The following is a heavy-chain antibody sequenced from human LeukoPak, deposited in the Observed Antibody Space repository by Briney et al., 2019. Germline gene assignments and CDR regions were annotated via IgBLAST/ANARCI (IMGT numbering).Heavy chain of an antibody. Sequence: PGGSLRLSCAASGFTFSTYWMFWVRQAPGKGLVWVSRINNDGSSTSYADSVKGRFTISRDNAKNTLYLQMNSLRAEDTAVYYCARGVLRGLIVPGYWGQGTLVTVSS. V-gene: IGHV3-74*01. CDR1: GFTFSTYW. D-gene: IGHD3-10*01. CDR2: INNDGSST. CDR3: ARGVLRGLIVPGY. J-gene: IGHJ4*02.